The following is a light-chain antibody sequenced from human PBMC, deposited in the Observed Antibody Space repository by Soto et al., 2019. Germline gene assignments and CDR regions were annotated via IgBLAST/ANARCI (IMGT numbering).Light chain of an antibody. V-gene: IGKV3-20*01. CDR1: QSVSSSY. CDR2: GAS. J-gene: IGKJ1*01. Sequence: IVLTQSPGNLSLSPGERATLSCRASQSVSSSYLAWYQQKPGQAPRLLIYGASSRATGIPDRFIGSGSGTDLSLTISRLEPEDFAVYYCQQSPGTFGQGTKVDIK. CDR3: QQSPGT.